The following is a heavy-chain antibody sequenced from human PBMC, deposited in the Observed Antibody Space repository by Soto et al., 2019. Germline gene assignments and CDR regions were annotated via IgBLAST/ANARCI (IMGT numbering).Heavy chain of an antibody. J-gene: IGHJ5*02. CDR1: GFTFTSYG. CDR2: VSAYNGNT. CDR3: ARVVGDLGHWFDP. V-gene: IGHV1-18*01. Sequence: ASVKVSCKASGFTFTSYGISWVRQAPGQGLEWMGWVSAYNGNTHYAQKLQGRVTMTTDTSTSTAYMELRSLRSDDTAVYYCARVVGDLGHWFDPWGQGILVTVSS. D-gene: IGHD1-26*01.